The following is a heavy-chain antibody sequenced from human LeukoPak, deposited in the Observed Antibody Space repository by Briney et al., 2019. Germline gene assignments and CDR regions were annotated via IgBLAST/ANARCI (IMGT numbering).Heavy chain of an antibody. Sequence: SQTLSLASTVASGSISSSSYYWGWIRQPPGKGLEWIGSIYYSGSTYYNPSLKSRVTISVDTSKNQFSLKLSSVTAADTAVYYCARDGGTTEVTRGGWFDPWGQGTLVTVSS. V-gene: IGHV4-39*07. CDR2: IYYSGST. D-gene: IGHD4-23*01. J-gene: IGHJ5*02. CDR1: SGSISSSSYY. CDR3: ARDGGTTEVTRGGWFDP.